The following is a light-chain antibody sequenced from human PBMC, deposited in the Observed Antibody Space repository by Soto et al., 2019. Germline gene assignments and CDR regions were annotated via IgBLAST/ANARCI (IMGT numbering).Light chain of an antibody. CDR3: QQYITWPRT. V-gene: IGKV3-15*01. CDR1: QSVSSN. CDR2: GAT. J-gene: IGKJ1*01. Sequence: EIVMTQSPATLSVSPGERATLSCRASQSVSSNLVWYQQKPGQAPRLLIYGATSRATGIAARFSGSVSGTVFTLTISSLQSEDFAVYYCQQYITWPRTFGQGTKVEIK.